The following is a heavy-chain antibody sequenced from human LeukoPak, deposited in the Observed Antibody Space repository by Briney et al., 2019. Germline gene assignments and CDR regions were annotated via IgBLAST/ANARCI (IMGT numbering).Heavy chain of an antibody. D-gene: IGHD2-8*01. Sequence: SGTLSLTCAVSGGSISSSNWWSWVRQPPGKGLEWIGEIYHSGNTNYNPSLKSRVTISVDTSKNQFSLKMSSVAAADTAVYYCARLGILMVYAPSAPYYYMDVWGKGTTITVSS. CDR2: IYHSGNT. CDR3: ARLGILMVYAPSAPYYYMDV. V-gene: IGHV4-4*02. CDR1: GGSISSSNW. J-gene: IGHJ6*03.